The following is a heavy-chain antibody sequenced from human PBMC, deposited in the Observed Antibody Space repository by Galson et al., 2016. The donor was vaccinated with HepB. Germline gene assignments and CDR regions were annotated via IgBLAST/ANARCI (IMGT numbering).Heavy chain of an antibody. CDR3: ARQTITAAGDY. V-gene: IGHV4-39*01. J-gene: IGHJ4*02. CDR2: IYYSGRT. D-gene: IGHD6-13*01. CDR1: GASVSSNSFY. Sequence: ETLSLTCSVSGASVSSNSFYWAWIRQPPGKGLEWIGSIYYSGRTYNNPSLKSRVTVSVDTSKNYFSLKLTSVTAADTAVYYCARQTITAAGDYWGQGTLVTVSS.